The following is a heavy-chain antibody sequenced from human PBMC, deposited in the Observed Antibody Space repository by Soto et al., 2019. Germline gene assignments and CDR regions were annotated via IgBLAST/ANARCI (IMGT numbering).Heavy chain of an antibody. CDR3: AKDYSSVGSRGIDF. Sequence: PGGSLRLSCTATGFTFRNYAMTWVRRAAGKGLEWVSAISDAGERTNYPDSVRGRFTVSRDNSKNTVYLQMKNLRAEDTAVYYCAKDYSSVGSRGIDFWGQGTPVTVSS. CDR2: ISDAGERT. J-gene: IGHJ4*02. V-gene: IGHV3-23*01. CDR1: GFTFRNYA. D-gene: IGHD6-19*01.